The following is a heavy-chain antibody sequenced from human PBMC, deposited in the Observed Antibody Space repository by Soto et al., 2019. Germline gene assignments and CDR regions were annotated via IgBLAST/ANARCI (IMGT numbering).Heavy chain of an antibody. CDR1: GYTFTSYG. J-gene: IGHJ6*03. CDR3: ARVGIAPYYYYYYMDV. CDR2: ISAYNGNT. Sequence: ASVKVSCKASGYTFTSYGISWVRQAPGQGLEWMGWISAYNGNTNYAQKLQGRVTMTTDTSTSTAYMELRSLGSDDTAVYYCARVGIAPYYYYYYMDVWGKGTTVTVSS. D-gene: IGHD3-10*01. V-gene: IGHV1-18*01.